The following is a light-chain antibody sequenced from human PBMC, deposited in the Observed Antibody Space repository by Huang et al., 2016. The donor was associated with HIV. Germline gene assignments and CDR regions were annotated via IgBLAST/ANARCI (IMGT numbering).Light chain of an antibody. CDR3: QQSYSTPWT. Sequence: DIQMTQSPSSLSASVGDRVPITCRASQSIDSYLNWHQQKPGKAPKLLIYAASSLQSGVPSRFSGSGSGTDFTLTISSLQPEDFATYYCQQSYSTPWTFGQGTKVEIK. J-gene: IGKJ1*01. CDR1: QSIDSY. CDR2: AAS. V-gene: IGKV1-39*01.